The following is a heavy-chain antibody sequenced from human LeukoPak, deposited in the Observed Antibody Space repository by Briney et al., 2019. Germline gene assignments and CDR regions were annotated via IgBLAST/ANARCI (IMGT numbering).Heavy chain of an antibody. CDR2: ISYDGSNK. Sequence: GGSLRLSCAASGFTFSSYAMHWVRQAPGKGLEWVAVISYDGSNKYYADSVKGRFTISRDNSKNTLYLQMNSLRAEDTAVYYCARDLGYFDWLLYGMDVWGQGTTVTVSS. J-gene: IGHJ6*02. V-gene: IGHV3-30*01. CDR1: GFTFSSYA. D-gene: IGHD3-9*01. CDR3: ARDLGYFDWLLYGMDV.